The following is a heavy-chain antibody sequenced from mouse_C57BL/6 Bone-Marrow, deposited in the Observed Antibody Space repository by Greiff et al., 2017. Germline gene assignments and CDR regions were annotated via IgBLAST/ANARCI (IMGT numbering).Heavy chain of an antibody. J-gene: IGHJ2*01. D-gene: IGHD1-1*01. Sequence: EVQLVESGPGMVKPSQSLSLTCTVTGYSITSGYDWHWIRHFPGNKLEWMGYISYSGSTNYNPSLKSRISITHDTSKNHFFLKLNSVTTEDTATYYCARGGVYLLLRSYYFDYWGQGTTLTVSS. CDR2: ISYSGST. CDR1: GYSITSGYD. CDR3: ARGGVYLLLRSYYFDY. V-gene: IGHV3-1*01.